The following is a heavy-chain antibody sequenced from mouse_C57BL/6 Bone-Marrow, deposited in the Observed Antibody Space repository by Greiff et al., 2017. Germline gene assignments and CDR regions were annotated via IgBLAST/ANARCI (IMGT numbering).Heavy chain of an antibody. CDR2: INCDGSSN. D-gene: IGHD1-1*01. CDR1: GFTFTDYY. J-gene: IGHJ2*01. Sequence: DVHLVESEGGLVQPGSSMKLSCTASGFTFTDYYMAWVRQVPEKGLEWVANINCDGSSNYYLDSLKSRFIISIDNAKNILYLQMSSLKSEDTATYYCAREGDYGSSDVFDYWGQGTTLTVSS. CDR3: AREGDYGSSDVFDY. V-gene: IGHV5-16*01.